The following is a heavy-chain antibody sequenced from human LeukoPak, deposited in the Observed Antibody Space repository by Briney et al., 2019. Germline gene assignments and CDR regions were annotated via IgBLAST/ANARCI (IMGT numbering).Heavy chain of an antibody. CDR3: ARGPLGYCSSISCRNAFDI. D-gene: IGHD2-2*01. J-gene: IGHJ3*02. CDR1: GGSFSGYY. Sequence: SETLSLTSAVYGGSFSGYYWSWIRQPPGKGLEWIGEINHSGSTNYNPSLKSRVTISVDTSKNQFSLKLSSVTAADTAVYYCARGPLGYCSSISCRNAFDIWGQGTMVTVSS. CDR2: INHSGST. V-gene: IGHV4-34*01.